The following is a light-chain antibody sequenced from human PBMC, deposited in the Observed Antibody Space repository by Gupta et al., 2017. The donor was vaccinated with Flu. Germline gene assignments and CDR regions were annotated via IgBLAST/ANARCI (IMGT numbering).Light chain of an antibody. CDR2: NVK. Sequence: SALTQPDSESGSPRHSISRSCTGTSTYIGAYDYVSWYQQYSGRAPKLTTYNVKNRPSRVSNRFSCSKSGNTASLTISGLQTEDAADYYCGSYSTSTSLLVGWGTKLTVL. J-gene: IGLJ2*01. CDR1: STYIGAYDY. V-gene: IGLV2-14*03. CDR3: GSYSTSTSLL.